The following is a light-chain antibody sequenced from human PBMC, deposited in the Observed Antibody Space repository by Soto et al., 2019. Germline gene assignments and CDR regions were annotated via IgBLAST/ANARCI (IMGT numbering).Light chain of an antibody. CDR3: QQSYSTLTWT. CDR1: QSISSY. V-gene: IGKV1-39*01. CDR2: AAS. J-gene: IGKJ1*01. Sequence: DVQMTQSPSSLSASVGHRATITCRASQSISSYLNWYQQKPGKAPKLLIYAASSLQSGVPSRFSGSGSGTDFTLTISSLQPQDFATYYCQQSYSTLTWTFGKGTKVDIK.